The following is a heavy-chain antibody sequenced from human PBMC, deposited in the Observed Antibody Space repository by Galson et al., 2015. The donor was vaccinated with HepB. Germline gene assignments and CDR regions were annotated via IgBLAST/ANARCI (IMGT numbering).Heavy chain of an antibody. CDR1: GFTVSSNY. CDR2: IYSGGST. Sequence: SLRLSCAASGFTVSSNYMSWVRQAPGKGLEWVSVIYSGGSTCYADSVKGRFTISRDNSKNTLYLQMNSLRAEDTAVYYCARDPAGGKTVDYYYYGMDVWGQGTTVTVSS. V-gene: IGHV3-53*01. CDR3: ARDPAGGKTVDYYYYGMDV. J-gene: IGHJ6*02. D-gene: IGHD4-23*01.